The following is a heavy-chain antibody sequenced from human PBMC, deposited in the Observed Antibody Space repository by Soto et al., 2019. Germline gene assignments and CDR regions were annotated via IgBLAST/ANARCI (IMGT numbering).Heavy chain of an antibody. CDR3: ARDKLRARYQPAH. D-gene: IGHD2-2*01. V-gene: IGHV1-46*01. Sequence: SVKVSCKASGYTFTSYYMPWVRQAPGQGLEWMGIINPSGGSTSYAQKFQGRVTMTRDTSTSTVYMELSSLRSEDTAVYYCARDKLRARYQPAHWRQGTLVTVPS. CDR2: INPSGGST. CDR1: GYTFTSYY. J-gene: IGHJ4*02.